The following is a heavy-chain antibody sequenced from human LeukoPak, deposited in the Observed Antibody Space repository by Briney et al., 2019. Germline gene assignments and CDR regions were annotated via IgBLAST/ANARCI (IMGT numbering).Heavy chain of an antibody. CDR3: AKDLNGSGFGY. Sequence: GGSLRLSCAASGFTFSSYGMHWDRQAPGTGLEWVAVIWYDGSNKYYADSVKGRFTISRDNSKNTLYLQMNSLRAEDTAVYYCAKDLNGSGFGYWGQGTLVTVSS. J-gene: IGHJ4*02. V-gene: IGHV3-33*06. CDR1: GFTFSSYG. CDR2: IWYDGSNK. D-gene: IGHD6-19*01.